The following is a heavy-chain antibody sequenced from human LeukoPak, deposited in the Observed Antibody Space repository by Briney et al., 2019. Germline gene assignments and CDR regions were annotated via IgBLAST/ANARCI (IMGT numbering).Heavy chain of an antibody. CDR2: VSQSGNT. CDR1: GDSITSSDHY. V-gene: IGHV4-39*01. D-gene: IGHD3-10*01. CDR3: ARHLYYSASAFWYIDL. J-gene: IGHJ2*01. Sequence: QTSETLSLTCTLSGDSITSSDHYWVWSRQSPGKGLEWIGSVSQSGNTYYRSSLKSRVTVSIDTSKNEFSLILTSVTAADTAQYYCARHLYYSASAFWYIDLWGRGTLVIVSP.